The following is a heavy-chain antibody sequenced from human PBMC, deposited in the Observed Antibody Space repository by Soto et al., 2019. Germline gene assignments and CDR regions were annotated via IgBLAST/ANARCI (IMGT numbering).Heavy chain of an antibody. V-gene: IGHV3-23*01. CDR2: LSGGGDNT. J-gene: IGHJ4*02. Sequence: VQLLESGGGLVQPGGYLRLSCAASGFTFSTYSMAWVRQAPGKGLACVSGLSGGGDNTFYADSVKGRFTISVDNCNNTVCLERNSLRVEDTAVYYCAGWDGYGAAWGKGTLVTVSS. CDR1: GFTFSTYS. D-gene: IGHD4-17*01. CDR3: AGWDGYGAA.